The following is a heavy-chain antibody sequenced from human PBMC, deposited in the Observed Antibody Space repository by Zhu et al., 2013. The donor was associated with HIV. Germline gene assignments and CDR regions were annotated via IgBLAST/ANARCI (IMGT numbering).Heavy chain of an antibody. V-gene: IGHV3-30-3*01. Sequence: VQLVESGGGVVQPGRSLRLSCAASGFTFSSYAMHWVRQAPGKGLEWVAVISYDGSNKYYADSVKGRFTISRDNSKNTLYLQMNSLRAEDTAVYYCARVREYYYYYYGMDVWGQGTTVTVSS. CDR1: GFTFSSYA. CDR2: ISYDGSNK. CDR3: ARVREYYYYYYGMDV. J-gene: IGHJ6*02. D-gene: IGHD3-10*01.